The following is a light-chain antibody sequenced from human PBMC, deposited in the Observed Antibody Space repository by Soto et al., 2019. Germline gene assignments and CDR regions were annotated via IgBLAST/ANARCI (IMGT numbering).Light chain of an antibody. CDR1: RYNIGTNY. Sequence: QSVLTQPPSASGTPGQRVTISCSGSRYNIGTNYVYWYQHLPGTAPKLLIYNDNQRPSGVPDRFSGSKSGTSASLAISGLRSEDEADYYCAAWDDSLRVVFGGGTKLTVL. J-gene: IGLJ2*01. V-gene: IGLV1-47*02. CDR3: AAWDDSLRVV. CDR2: NDN.